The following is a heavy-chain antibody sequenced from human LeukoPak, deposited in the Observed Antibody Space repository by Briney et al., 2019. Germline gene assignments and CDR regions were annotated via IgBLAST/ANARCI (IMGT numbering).Heavy chain of an antibody. V-gene: IGHV1-69*13. CDR1: GGTFSSYA. Sequence: ASVKVSCKPSGGTFSSYAISWVRQAPGQGLEWMGGIIPIFGTANYAQKFQGRVTITAHESTSTAYMELSSLRSEDTAVYYCATLTVQVVPAPQSDYWGQGTLVTVSS. CDR2: IIPIFGTA. CDR3: ATLTVQVVPAPQSDY. J-gene: IGHJ4*02. D-gene: IGHD2-21*02.